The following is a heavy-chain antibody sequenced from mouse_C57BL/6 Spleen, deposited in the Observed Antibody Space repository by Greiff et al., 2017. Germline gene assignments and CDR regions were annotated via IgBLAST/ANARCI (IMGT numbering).Heavy chain of an antibody. V-gene: IGHV2-2*01. CDR2: IWSGGST. CDR1: GFSLTSYG. Sequence: QVQLKQSGPGLVQPSQSLSITCTVSGFSLTSYGVHWVRQSPGKGLEWLGVIWSGGSTDYNAAFISRLSISKDNSKSQVFFKMNSLQADDTAIYYCARSTMVPYYAMDYWGQGTSVTVSS. J-gene: IGHJ4*01. D-gene: IGHD2-2*01. CDR3: ARSTMVPYYAMDY.